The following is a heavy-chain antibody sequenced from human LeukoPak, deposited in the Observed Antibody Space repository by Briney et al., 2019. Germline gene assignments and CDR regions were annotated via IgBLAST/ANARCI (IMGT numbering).Heavy chain of an antibody. V-gene: IGHV3-21*01. D-gene: IGHD6-13*01. J-gene: IGHJ4*02. CDR1: GFTFSSSN. CDR3: AKGGRSTTPGY. Sequence: PGGSLRLSCVASGFTFSSSNMDWVRQAPGKGLEWVSSISASSGSIYYTDCVKGRFTISRDNTKNSLYLQMKSLRAEDSAAYFCAKGGRSTTPGYWGQGTLVTVSS. CDR2: ISASSGSI.